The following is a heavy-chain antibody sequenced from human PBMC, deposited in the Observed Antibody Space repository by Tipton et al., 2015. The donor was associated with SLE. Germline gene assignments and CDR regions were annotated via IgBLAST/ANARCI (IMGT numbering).Heavy chain of an antibody. Sequence: QLVQSGAEVKKPGESLKISCKGSGYIFTSYWIAWVRQMPGEGLEWMGVFYPGDSDTRYSPSFQGQVTMSADKSINTAYLQWSSLKASDTATYFCARQAFVVVPGTEYHNHDGMDVWGQGTTVTVSS. V-gene: IGHV5-51*01. CDR2: FYPGDSDT. CDR1: GYIFTSYW. J-gene: IGHJ6*02. D-gene: IGHD2-2*01. CDR3: ARQAFVVVPGTEYHNHDGMDV.